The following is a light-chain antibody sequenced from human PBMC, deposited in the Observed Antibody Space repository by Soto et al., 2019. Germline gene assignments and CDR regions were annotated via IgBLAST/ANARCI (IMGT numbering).Light chain of an antibody. J-gene: IGKJ1*01. CDR1: QSISSTF. CDR2: GAS. CDR3: QQYKSSWT. Sequence: EIVLTQSPGTLSLSPGERATLSCRASQSISSTFLAWYQHKPGQAPRVLIYGASRRATGIPDRFSGSGSGTDFTLTISRLEPEDFVVYYCQQYKSSWTFGQGTKVEMK. V-gene: IGKV3-20*01.